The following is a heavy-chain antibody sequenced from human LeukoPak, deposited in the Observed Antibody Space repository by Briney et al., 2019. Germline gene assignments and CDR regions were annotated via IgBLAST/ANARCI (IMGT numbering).Heavy chain of an antibody. V-gene: IGHV4-34*01. D-gene: IGHD3-16*02. Sequence: PSETLSLTCAVYGGSFSGYYWSWIRQPPGKGLEWIGEINHSGSTNYNPSLKSRVTISVDTSKNQFSLKLSSVTAADTAVYYCAGAERYDYVWGSYRRGPFDYWGQGTLVTVSS. CDR3: AGAERYDYVWGSYRRGPFDY. CDR2: INHSGST. CDR1: GGSFSGYY. J-gene: IGHJ4*02.